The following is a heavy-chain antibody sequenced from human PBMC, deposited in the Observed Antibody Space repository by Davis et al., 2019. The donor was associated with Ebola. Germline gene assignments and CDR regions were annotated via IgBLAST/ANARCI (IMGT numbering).Heavy chain of an antibody. Sequence: GGSLRLSCTTSGFTFGDYAMSWVRQAPGKGLEWVGFIRGKAYGGTTEYAASVRGRFSLSRDHSKSIAYLQMNSLKTEDTAVYYCTRSYESSDHYPGYFQHWGRGTLVTVSS. CDR2: IRGKAYGGTT. V-gene: IGHV3-49*04. CDR1: GFTFGDYA. CDR3: TRSYESSDHYPGYFQH. D-gene: IGHD3-22*01. J-gene: IGHJ1*01.